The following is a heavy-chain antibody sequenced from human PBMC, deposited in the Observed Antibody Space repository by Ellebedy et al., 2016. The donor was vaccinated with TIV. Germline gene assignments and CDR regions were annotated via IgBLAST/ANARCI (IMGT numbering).Heavy chain of an antibody. V-gene: IGHV3-48*02. CDR3: AVGFSSGY. D-gene: IGHD6-19*01. CDR1: GLTFSSYN. Sequence: GESLKISCAASGLTFSSYNMNWVRQAPGKGLERVSKMSSSSSRVNYTDSVTGRFTIARDNAKTSLYLQMNSLRDEDTAVYYCAVGFSSGYWGQGTLVTVSS. J-gene: IGHJ4*02. CDR2: MSSSSSRV.